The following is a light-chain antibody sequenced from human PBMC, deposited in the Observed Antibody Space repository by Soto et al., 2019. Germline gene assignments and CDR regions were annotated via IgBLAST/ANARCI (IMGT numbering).Light chain of an antibody. J-gene: IGLJ2*01. V-gene: IGLV2-11*01. CDR2: DVT. Sequence: QSALTQPRSVSGSPGQSVAISCTRTSSDVGTFDFVSWYQQHPGKAPKLMLYDVTKRPSGVPDRFSGSKSGDTASLTISGLQAEDEADYYCCLYPASSSVFGGGTKLPVL. CDR1: SSDVGTFDF. CDR3: CLYPASSSV.